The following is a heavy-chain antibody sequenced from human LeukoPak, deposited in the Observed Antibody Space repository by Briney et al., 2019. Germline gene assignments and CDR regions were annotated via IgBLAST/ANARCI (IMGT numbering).Heavy chain of an antibody. CDR3: ARGRGSWYGVYFDY. CDR2: IKGDGSKK. CDR1: EFTFSNYW. J-gene: IGHJ4*02. D-gene: IGHD6-13*01. V-gene: IGHV3-7*01. Sequence: GGSLRLSCVASEFTFSNYWMTWVRQAPGKGLEWVANIKGDGSKKHYLGSVEGRFTISRDDAKNSVYLQMNSLRTEDTAVYYCARGRGSWYGVYFDYWGQGTLVTVSS.